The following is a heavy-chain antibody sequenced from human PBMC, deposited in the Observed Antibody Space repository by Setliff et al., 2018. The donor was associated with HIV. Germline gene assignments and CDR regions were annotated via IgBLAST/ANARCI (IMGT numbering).Heavy chain of an antibody. CDR1: GGTFSSYA. J-gene: IGHJ5*02. D-gene: IGHD3-9*01. CDR3: ATSPRGTYYDILTGLPRGYFDP. V-gene: IGHV1-69*13. Sequence: SVKVSCKASGGTFSSYAISWVRQAPGHGLEWMGGIIPIFGTVNYAQKFQGRVTITADESTTTAYMELSSLRSEDTAVYDCATSPRGTYYDILTGLPRGYFDPWGQGTQVTVSS. CDR2: IIPIFGTV.